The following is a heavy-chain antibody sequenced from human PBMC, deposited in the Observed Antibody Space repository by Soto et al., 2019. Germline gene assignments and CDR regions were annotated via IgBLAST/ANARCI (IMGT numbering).Heavy chain of an antibody. Sequence: GGSLRLSCAASGFTFSINDMHWVRQAPGRGLEWVAVISNDGNNKYYADSVKGRFTLSRDNSKNMVYLQMDSLRVEDTAVYYCAKDHQTYNWDYLFDSWGPGTLVTVS. D-gene: IGHD1-7*01. CDR3: AKDHQTYNWDYLFDS. CDR2: ISNDGNNK. CDR1: GFTFSIND. V-gene: IGHV3-30*18. J-gene: IGHJ4*02.